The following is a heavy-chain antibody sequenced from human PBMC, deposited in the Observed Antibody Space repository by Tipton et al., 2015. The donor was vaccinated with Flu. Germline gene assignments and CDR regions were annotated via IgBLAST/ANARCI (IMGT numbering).Heavy chain of an antibody. J-gene: IGHJ3*01. CDR3: TRDHRYDSTGYLSFDL. Sequence: TLSLTCTVSGASIKSDYWSWIRQPPGRALEWIGYIHYSGNTDYNPSLKSRVTISVDRSKNQFSLNLSSVTAADTAVYFCTRDHRYDSTGYLSFDLWGQGTMVTVSS. CDR1: GASIKSDY. D-gene: IGHD3-22*01. CDR2: IHYSGNT. V-gene: IGHV4-59*12.